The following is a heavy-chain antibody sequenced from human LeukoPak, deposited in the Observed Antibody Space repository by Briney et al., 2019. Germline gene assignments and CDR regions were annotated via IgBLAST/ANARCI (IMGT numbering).Heavy chain of an antibody. J-gene: IGHJ4*02. CDR1: GFTFNTYG. D-gene: IGHD3-10*01. CDR2: ISHDGSDK. Sequence: GGSLRLSCAASGFTFNTYGMHWVRQAPGKGLEWVAVISHDGSDKYYTDSVKGRFTISRDNAKNSLYLQMNSLRVEDTAVYYCVRGPPYGSRSDYFDCWGQGTLVTVSS. V-gene: IGHV3-30*03. CDR3: VRGPPYGSRSDYFDC.